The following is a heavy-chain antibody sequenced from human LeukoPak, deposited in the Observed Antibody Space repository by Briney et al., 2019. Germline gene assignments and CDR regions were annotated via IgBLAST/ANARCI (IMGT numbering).Heavy chain of an antibody. Sequence: PSETLSLTCTVSGGSISGYYWSWIRQPPGKGLECLGYIYYSGSTNYNPSLKSRVTISIDTSKNHFSLKLSSVTAADTAVYYCARRGYSSGFYYFDYWGRGTLVTVSS. CDR1: GGSISGYY. J-gene: IGHJ4*02. D-gene: IGHD6-19*01. V-gene: IGHV4-59*08. CDR2: IYYSGST. CDR3: ARRGYSSGFYYFDY.